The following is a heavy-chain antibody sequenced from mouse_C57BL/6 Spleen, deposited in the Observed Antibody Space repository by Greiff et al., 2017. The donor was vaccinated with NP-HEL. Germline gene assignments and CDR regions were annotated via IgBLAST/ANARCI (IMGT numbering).Heavy chain of an antibody. V-gene: IGHV1-22*01. CDR1: GYTFTDYN. J-gene: IGHJ4*01. CDR3: ARSMDYDGYYYAMDY. D-gene: IGHD1-2*01. CDR2: INPNNGGT. Sequence: VHVKQSGPELVKPGASVKMSCKASGYTFTDYNMHWVKQSHGKSLEWIGYINPNNGGTSYNQKFKGKATLTVNKSSSTAYMELRSLTSEDSAVYYCARSMDYDGYYYAMDYWGQGTSVTVSS.